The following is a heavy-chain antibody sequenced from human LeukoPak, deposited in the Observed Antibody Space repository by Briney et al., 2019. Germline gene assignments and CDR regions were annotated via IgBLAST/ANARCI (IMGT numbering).Heavy chain of an antibody. J-gene: IGHJ6*02. CDR2: MNPNSGNT. V-gene: IGHV1-8*01. CDR1: GYTFTSYD. CDR3: AREGLIAAAGTGGMDV. D-gene: IGHD6-13*01. Sequence: GASVKVSCKASGYTFTSYDINWVRQATGQGLEWMGWMNPNSGNTGYAQKCQGRVTMTRNTSISTTYMELRSLRSEDTAVYYCAREGLIAAAGTGGMDVWGQGTTVTVSS.